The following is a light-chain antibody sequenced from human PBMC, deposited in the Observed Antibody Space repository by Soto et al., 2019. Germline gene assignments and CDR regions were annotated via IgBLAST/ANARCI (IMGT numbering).Light chain of an antibody. CDR2: GDS. J-gene: IGLJ1*01. CDR3: QSYDTSLSAYV. Sequence: QSVLTQPPSVSGSPGQRVTISCTGSSSNIGAGYEVHWYQQHPGTVPKLVIYGDSNRPSGVPDRFSGSKSGTSASLTITGLQAEDEADYYCQSYDTSLSAYVFGAGTKVTVL. CDR1: SSNIGAGYE. V-gene: IGLV1-40*01.